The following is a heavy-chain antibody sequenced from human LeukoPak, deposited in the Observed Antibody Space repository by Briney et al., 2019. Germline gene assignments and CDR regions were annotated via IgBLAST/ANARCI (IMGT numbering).Heavy chain of an antibody. CDR3: ARRVLWFGDPRGEDY. Sequence: SETLSLTCAVYGGSFSGYYWSWIRQPLGKGLEWIGEINHSGSTNYNPSLKSRVTISVDTSKNQFSLKLSSVTAADTAVYYCARRVLWFGDPRGEDYWGQGTLVTVSS. D-gene: IGHD3-10*01. CDR2: INHSGST. CDR1: GGSFSGYY. J-gene: IGHJ4*02. V-gene: IGHV4-34*01.